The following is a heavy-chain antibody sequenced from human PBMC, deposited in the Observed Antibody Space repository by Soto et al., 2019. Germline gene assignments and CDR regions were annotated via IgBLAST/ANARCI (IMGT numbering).Heavy chain of an antibody. CDR3: IHRRRDAGPNGDY. V-gene: IGHV2-5*01. CDR2: IYWSDSK. J-gene: IGHJ4*02. Sequence: QITLKESGPTLVTPTQTLTLTCSISGFSLTTDGEGVGWVRQPPGKALEWLALIYWSDSKRYSPSLKNRLTVTKHDSKNQVLLTMTNMDPVDTATYYCIHRRRDAGPNGDYWGQGTLVTVSS. CDR1: GFSLTTDGEG. D-gene: IGHD3-16*01.